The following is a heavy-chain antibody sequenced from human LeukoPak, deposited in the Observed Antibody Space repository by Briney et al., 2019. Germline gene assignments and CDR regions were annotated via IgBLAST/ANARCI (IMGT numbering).Heavy chain of an antibody. J-gene: IGHJ4*02. V-gene: IGHV4-59*11. CDR1: GGSIISHY. Sequence: SETLSLTCTVSGGSIISHYWTWIRQPPGQRLEWIGWVYHSGSTNTNASLKSRVTMSADTSKSQVSLKLSSLTAADTAVYYCARGGEAGALDYWGQGTLVTVS. CDR2: VYHSGST. CDR3: ARGGEAGALDY. D-gene: IGHD6-19*01.